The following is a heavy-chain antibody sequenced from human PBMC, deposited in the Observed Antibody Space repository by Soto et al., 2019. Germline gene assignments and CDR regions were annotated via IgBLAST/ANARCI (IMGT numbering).Heavy chain of an antibody. D-gene: IGHD5-12*01. V-gene: IGHV3-30-3*01. J-gene: IGHJ2*01. CDR3: ARGVRDGYNFVWYFDL. Sequence: QVQLVESGGGVVQPGRSLRLSCAASGFTFSSYAMHWVRQAPGKGLEWVAVISYDGSNKYYADSVKGRFTISRDNSKNPLYLQMNSLRAEDTAVYYCARGVRDGYNFVWYFDLWGRGTLVTVSS. CDR2: ISYDGSNK. CDR1: GFTFSSYA.